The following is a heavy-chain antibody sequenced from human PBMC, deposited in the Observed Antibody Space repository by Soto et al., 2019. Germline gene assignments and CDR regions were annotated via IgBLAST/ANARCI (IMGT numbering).Heavy chain of an antibody. CDR3: ASPTPSTYYYGSGSYFYYYGMDV. CDR1: GGTFSSYG. V-gene: IGHV1-69*06. CDR2: IIPIFGTA. Sequence: SVKVSCKASGGTFSSYGISWVRQAPGQGLEWMGGIIPIFGTANYAQKFQGRVTITADKSTSTAYMELSSLRSEDTAVYYCASPTPSTYYYGSGSYFYYYGMDVWG. J-gene: IGHJ6*02. D-gene: IGHD3-10*01.